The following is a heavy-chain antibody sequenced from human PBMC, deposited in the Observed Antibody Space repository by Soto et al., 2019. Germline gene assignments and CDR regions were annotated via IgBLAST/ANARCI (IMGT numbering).Heavy chain of an antibody. CDR1: VYSFTSYG. CDR3: ARDPGXYDSSGYYGPLNFDY. D-gene: IGHD3-22*01. J-gene: IGHJ4*02. Sequence: ASVKVSCKASVYSFTSYGISWVRQAPGQGLEWMGWISAYNGNTNYAQKLQGRVTMTTDTSTSTAYMELRSLRSDDTAVYYCARDPGXYDSSGYYGPLNFDYWGKGTLVTVSS. V-gene: IGHV1-18*01. CDR2: ISAYNGNT.